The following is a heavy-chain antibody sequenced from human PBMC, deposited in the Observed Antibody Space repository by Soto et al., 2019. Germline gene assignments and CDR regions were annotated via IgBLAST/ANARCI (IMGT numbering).Heavy chain of an antibody. CDR3: AREAAAGFTYYGMDV. J-gene: IGHJ6*02. CDR1: GYTFTSYA. V-gene: IGHV1-3*01. Sequence: ASVKVSCKASGYTFTSYAMHWVRQAPGQRLEWMGWINAGNGNTKYSQKFQGRVTITRDTSASTAYMELSSLRSEDTAEYYCAREAAAGFTYYGMDVWGQGTTVTVSS. CDR2: INAGNGNT. D-gene: IGHD6-13*01.